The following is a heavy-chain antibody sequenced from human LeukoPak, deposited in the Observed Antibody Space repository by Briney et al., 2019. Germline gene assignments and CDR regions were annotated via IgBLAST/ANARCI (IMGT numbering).Heavy chain of an antibody. V-gene: IGHV3-48*01. Sequence: GGSLRLSCAASGFTFSSYSMNWVRQAPGKGLEWVSYISSSSSTIHYADSVKGRFTISRDNAKNSLYLQMNSLRAEDTAVYYCAKVRFCSGATCYPDDYWGQGTLVTVSS. CDR1: GFTFSSYS. D-gene: IGHD2-15*01. CDR3: AKVRFCSGATCYPDDY. CDR2: ISSSSSTI. J-gene: IGHJ4*02.